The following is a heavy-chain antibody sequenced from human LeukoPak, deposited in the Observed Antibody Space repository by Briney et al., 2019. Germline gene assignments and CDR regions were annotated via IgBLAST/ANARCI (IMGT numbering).Heavy chain of an antibody. CDR2: IIPILGIA. CDR3: ARALYGDYVEDNWFDP. Sequence: ASVKVSCKASGGTFSTYAITWVRQAPGQGLEWMGRIIPILGIANYAQKFQGRVTITADKSTSTAYMELSSLTSEDTAVYYCARALYGDYVEDNWFDPWGQGTLVTVSS. D-gene: IGHD4-17*01. J-gene: IGHJ5*02. CDR1: GGTFSTYA. V-gene: IGHV1-69*04.